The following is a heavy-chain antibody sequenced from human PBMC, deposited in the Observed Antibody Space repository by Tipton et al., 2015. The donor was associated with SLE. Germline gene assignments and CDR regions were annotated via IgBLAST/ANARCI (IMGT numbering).Heavy chain of an antibody. J-gene: IGHJ3*02. V-gene: IGHV3-30*04. CDR1: GFTFSSYA. D-gene: IGHD4-23*01. CDR2: ISYDGSNK. Sequence: SLRLSCAASGFTFSSYALHWVRQAPGKGLEWVAVISYDGSNKYFADSVKGRFTISRDNSKNTLYLQMNSLRAEDTAVYYCARESPICYGGNAGDVFDIWGQGTMVTVSS. CDR3: ARESPICYGGNAGDVFDI.